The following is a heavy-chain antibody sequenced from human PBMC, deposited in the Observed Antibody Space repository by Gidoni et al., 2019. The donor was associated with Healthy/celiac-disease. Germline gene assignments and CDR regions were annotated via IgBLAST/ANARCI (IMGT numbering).Heavy chain of an antibody. CDR3: ARGWGYCSSTSCRAQQWFDP. D-gene: IGHD2-2*01. V-gene: IGHV4-34*01. CDR2: INHSGST. J-gene: IGHJ5*02. Sequence: QVQLQQWGAGLLKPSETLSLTCAVYGGSFSGYYWSWIRQPPGKGLEWIGEINHSGSTNYNPSLKSRVTISVDTSKNQFSLKLSSVTAADTAVYYCARGWGYCSSTSCRAQQWFDPWGQGTLVTVSS. CDR1: GGSFSGYY.